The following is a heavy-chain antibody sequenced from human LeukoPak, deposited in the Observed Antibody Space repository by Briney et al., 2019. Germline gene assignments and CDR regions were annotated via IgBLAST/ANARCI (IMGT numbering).Heavy chain of an antibody. D-gene: IGHD1-26*01. J-gene: IGHJ6*03. Sequence: ASVKVSCKASGGTFSSYAISWVRQAPGQGLEWMGWMNPNSGNTGYAQKFQGRVTITRNTSISTAYMELSSLRSEDTAVYYCARGWDYYYYYMDVWGKGTTVTVSS. V-gene: IGHV1-8*03. CDR3: ARGWDYYYYYMDV. CDR1: GGTFSSYA. CDR2: MNPNSGNT.